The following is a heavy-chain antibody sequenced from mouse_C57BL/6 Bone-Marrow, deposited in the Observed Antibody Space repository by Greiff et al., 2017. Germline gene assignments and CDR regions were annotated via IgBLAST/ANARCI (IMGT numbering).Heavy chain of an antibody. CDR2: IYPADGYT. Sequence: QVQLQQPGAELVKPGASVKLSCKASGYTFTSYWMQWVKQRPGQGLEWIGEIYPADGYTNYNQKFKGKAPLTVDTSSSTAYMQLSSLTSEDSAVYYCARNTPADYSNCGYVDVWGTGTTVTVSS. CDR1: GYTFTSYW. V-gene: IGHV1-50*01. CDR3: ARNTPADYSNCGYVDV. D-gene: IGHD2-5*01. J-gene: IGHJ1*03.